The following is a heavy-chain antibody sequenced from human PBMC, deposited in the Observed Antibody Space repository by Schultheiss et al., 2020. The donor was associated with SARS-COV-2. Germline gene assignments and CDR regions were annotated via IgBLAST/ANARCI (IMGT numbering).Heavy chain of an antibody. CDR1: GGSVNSGSYY. CDR3: ARSRGPPRILWGGRSANDC. Sequence: SETLSLTCTVSGGSVNSGSYYWSWIRQPPGKGLEWIGEINHSGSTNYNPSLKSRVTISVDKSKNQFSLKLRSVTAADTAVYYCARSRGPPRILWGGRSANDCWGQGTLVTVSS. D-gene: IGHD2-15*01. V-gene: IGHV4-61*01. J-gene: IGHJ4*02. CDR2: INHSGST.